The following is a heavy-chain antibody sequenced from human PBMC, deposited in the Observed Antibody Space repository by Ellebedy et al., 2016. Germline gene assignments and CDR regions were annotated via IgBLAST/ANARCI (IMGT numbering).Heavy chain of an antibody. V-gene: IGHV3-30*03. CDR2: ISYDGSNK. CDR3: ARDSSEDSSSWINYYYYYMDV. Sequence: GGSLRLSXAASGFTFSSYGMHWVRQAPGKGLEWVAVISYDGSNKYYADSVKGRFTISRDNAKNSLYLQMNSLRAEDTAVYYCARDSSEDSSSWINYYYYYMDVWGKGTTVTVSS. J-gene: IGHJ6*03. D-gene: IGHD6-13*01. CDR1: GFTFSSYG.